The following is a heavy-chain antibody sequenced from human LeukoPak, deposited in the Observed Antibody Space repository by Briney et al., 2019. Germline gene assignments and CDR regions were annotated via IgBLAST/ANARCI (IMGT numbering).Heavy chain of an antibody. CDR2: INHSGST. J-gene: IGHJ6*03. CDR1: GGSFSGYY. D-gene: IGHD3-16*01. CDR3: ARVVDPGGYYYFYYMDV. Sequence: SETLSLTCAVYGGSFSGYYWSWIRQPPGKGLEWIGEINHSGSTNYNPSLKSRVTISVDTSKNQLSLKLSSVTAADTAVYYCARVVDPGGYYYFYYMDVWGKGTTVTVSS. V-gene: IGHV4-34*01.